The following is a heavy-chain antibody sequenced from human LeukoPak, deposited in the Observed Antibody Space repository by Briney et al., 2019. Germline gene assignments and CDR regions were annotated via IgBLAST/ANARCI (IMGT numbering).Heavy chain of an antibody. D-gene: IGHD6-19*01. Sequence: GGSLRLSCAASGFTFEDYAMHWVRQAPGKGLEWVSLIGGDGGSTYYADSVKGRFTISRDNSKNSLYLQMNSLRTEDTALYYCAQSYEAVAGNFDYWGQGTLVTVSS. CDR2: IGGDGGST. CDR3: AQSYEAVAGNFDY. J-gene: IGHJ4*02. CDR1: GFTFEDYA. V-gene: IGHV3-43*02.